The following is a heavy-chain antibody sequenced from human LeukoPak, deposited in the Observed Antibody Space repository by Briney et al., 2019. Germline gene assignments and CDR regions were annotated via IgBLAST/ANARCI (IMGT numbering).Heavy chain of an antibody. Sequence: SETLSLICAVYGGSFSGYYWSWNRQPPGKGLEWIGEINHSGSTNYNPSLKSRVTISVDTSKNQFSLKLSSVTAADTAVYYCARGGGGYCSGGSCYSYYFDYWGQGTLVTVSS. CDR3: ARGGGGYCSGGSCYSYYFDY. V-gene: IGHV4-34*01. D-gene: IGHD2-15*01. CDR2: INHSGST. J-gene: IGHJ4*02. CDR1: GGSFSGYY.